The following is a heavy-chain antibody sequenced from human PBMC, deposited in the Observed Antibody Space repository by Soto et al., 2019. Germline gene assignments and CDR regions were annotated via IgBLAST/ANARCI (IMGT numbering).Heavy chain of an antibody. CDR2: LYYGGST. J-gene: IGHJ5*02. Sequence: PSETLSLTCSVSGGSINSDDSFWGWVRQSPGKGLEWIGSLYYGGSTFYNPSLKSRVTISLDTSKNQFSLRLTSVTAADTAIYYCARQLPVGATSWFVPWGQGTLVTVSS. CDR1: GGSINSDDSF. D-gene: IGHD1-26*01. V-gene: IGHV4-39*01. CDR3: ARQLPVGATSWFVP.